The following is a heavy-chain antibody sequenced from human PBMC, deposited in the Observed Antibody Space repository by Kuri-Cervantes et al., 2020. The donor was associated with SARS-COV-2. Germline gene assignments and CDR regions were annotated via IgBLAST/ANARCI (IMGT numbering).Heavy chain of an antibody. CDR3: ASLVPAAIRADAFEI. Sequence: SETLSLTCTVSGYSISSGYYWGWIRQPPGKGLEWIGSIYHSGSTYYNPSLKSRVTISVDTSKNQFSLKLSSVTAADTAVYYCASLVPAAIRADAFEIWGQGTMVTVSS. CDR2: IYHSGST. D-gene: IGHD2-2*02. CDR1: GYSISSGYY. V-gene: IGHV4-38-2*02. J-gene: IGHJ3*02.